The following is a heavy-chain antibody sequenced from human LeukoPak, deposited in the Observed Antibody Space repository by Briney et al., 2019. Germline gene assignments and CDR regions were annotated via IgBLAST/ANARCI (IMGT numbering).Heavy chain of an antibody. CDR3: AILRVRETPFDY. Sequence: GGSLRLSCAGSGFTFNAYSMNWVRQAPGKGLEWVSSISSSSSYIYYADSVKGRFTISRDNAKNSLYLQMNSLRAEDTAVYYCAILRVRETPFDYWGQGTLVTVSS. CDR1: GFTFNAYS. J-gene: IGHJ4*02. V-gene: IGHV3-21*01. D-gene: IGHD4-23*01. CDR2: ISSSSSYI.